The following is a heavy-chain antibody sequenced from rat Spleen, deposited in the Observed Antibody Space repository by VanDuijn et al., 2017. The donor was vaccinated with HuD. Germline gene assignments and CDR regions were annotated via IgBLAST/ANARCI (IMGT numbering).Heavy chain of an antibody. CDR1: GFTFSNYY. J-gene: IGHJ2*01. CDR3: ARRIYGYPDY. CDR2: ISYDGSST. D-gene: IGHD1-7*01. V-gene: IGHV5-7*01. Sequence: EVQLVESDGGLVQPGRSLKLSCAASGFTFSNYYMAWVRQAPKKGLEWVASISYDGSSTYFRDSVKGRFTFSRDNAKNTQYLQMDSLRSEDTATYYCARRIYGYPDYWGQGVMVTVSS.